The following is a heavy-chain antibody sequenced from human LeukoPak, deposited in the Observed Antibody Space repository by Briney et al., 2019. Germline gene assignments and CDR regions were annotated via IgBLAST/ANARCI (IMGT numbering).Heavy chain of an antibody. CDR3: ASGRQLGY. D-gene: IGHD6-13*01. CDR1: GFTFSNYW. Sequence: GGTLRLSCAASGFTFSNYWMSWVRQAPGKGLEWVANIKEDGSEKYYVDSVKGRFTISRDNARNSLYLQMNSLRAEDTAVYYCASGRQLGYWGQGTLVTVSS. J-gene: IGHJ4*02. CDR2: IKEDGSEK. V-gene: IGHV3-7*01.